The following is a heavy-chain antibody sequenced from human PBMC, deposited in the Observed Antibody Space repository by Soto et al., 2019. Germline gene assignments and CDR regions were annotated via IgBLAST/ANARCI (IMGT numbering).Heavy chain of an antibody. J-gene: IGHJ4*02. CDR1: GLTFSSYG. CDR2: ISYDGSNT. Sequence: QVQLVDSGGGVVQPGRSLRLSCAAAGLTFSSYGMHWVRQAPGKGLEWVAIISYDGSNTYYADSVKGRFTISRDNSKNTLYLQMNSLTAEDTSVYYCAKEGGLSGSYYISSSYYFDYWGQGTLVTVSS. CDR3: AKEGGLSGSYYISSSYYFDY. D-gene: IGHD1-26*01. V-gene: IGHV3-30*18.